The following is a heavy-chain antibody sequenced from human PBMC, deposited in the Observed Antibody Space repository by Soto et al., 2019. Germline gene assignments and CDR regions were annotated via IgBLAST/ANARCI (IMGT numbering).Heavy chain of an antibody. CDR2: VYYSGSS. CDR1: GDSISGGASF. J-gene: IGHJ5*02. D-gene: IGHD2-2*01. V-gene: IGHV4-31*03. Sequence: SETLSLTCTVSGDSISGGASFWSWIRQPPGKGLEWIANVYYSGSSYYNPSLKSRLTISVDTTKNQFSLQLKSMTAADTAVYYCAKLPCTSSTCYFPGWFDPWGQGTLVTVSS. CDR3: AKLPCTSSTCYFPGWFDP.